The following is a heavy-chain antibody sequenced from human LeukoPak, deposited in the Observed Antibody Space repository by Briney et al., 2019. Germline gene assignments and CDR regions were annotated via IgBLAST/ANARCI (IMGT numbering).Heavy chain of an antibody. J-gene: IGHJ4*02. Sequence: PGGSLRLSCAASGFTFSGYSLNWVRQAPGKGLEWVSYISSGGSTIYYADSVKGRFTISRDNAKNSLYLQMNTLRDEDTAVYYCARDLGFAHRMVRGVLDYWGQGTLVTVSS. CDR2: ISSGGSTI. CDR1: GFTFSGYS. V-gene: IGHV3-48*02. D-gene: IGHD3-10*01. CDR3: ARDLGFAHRMVRGVLDY.